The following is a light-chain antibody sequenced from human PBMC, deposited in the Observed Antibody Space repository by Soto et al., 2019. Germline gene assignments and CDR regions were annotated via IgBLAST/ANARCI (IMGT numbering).Light chain of an antibody. CDR2: DAS. Sequence: DIQMTQSPSTLSASVGDRVTITCRASQSISHWLAWYQQKPGKAPKVLIYDASSLESGVPSRFSGRGSGTEFTLTISSLQPDDFATYYCQQYNSYSPTTFGQGPRVDLK. CDR1: QSISHW. J-gene: IGKJ1*01. V-gene: IGKV1-5*01. CDR3: QQYNSYSPTT.